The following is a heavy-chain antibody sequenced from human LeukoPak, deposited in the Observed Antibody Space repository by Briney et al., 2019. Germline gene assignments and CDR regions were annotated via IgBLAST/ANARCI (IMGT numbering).Heavy chain of an antibody. J-gene: IGHJ4*02. CDR3: ARDYSGGTAMVHRFDY. D-gene: IGHD5-18*01. Sequence: GASVKVSCKASGYTFTNYGICWVRQAPGQGLEWMGGIIPIFGTANYAQKLQGRVTMTTDTSTSTAYMELRSLRSDDTAVYYCARDYSGGTAMVHRFDYWGQGTLVTVSS. CDR2: IIPIFGTA. V-gene: IGHV1-18*01. CDR1: GYTFTNYG.